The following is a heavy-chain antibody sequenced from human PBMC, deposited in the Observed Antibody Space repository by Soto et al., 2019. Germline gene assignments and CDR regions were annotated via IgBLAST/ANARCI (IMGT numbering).Heavy chain of an antibody. CDR3: ARLTYSNTWPVFDY. J-gene: IGHJ4*02. CDR1: GGTFSRSA. Sequence: QVQLVQSGAEVKKPGSSVKVSCKASGGTFSRSAISWVRQAPGQGLEWMGGIIPMFGTANSAKKFQGRVTITADETTGTVYMELSSLRADDTAVYYCARLTYSNTWPVFDYWGQGTLVTVSS. CDR2: IIPMFGTA. D-gene: IGHD6-13*01. V-gene: IGHV1-69*12.